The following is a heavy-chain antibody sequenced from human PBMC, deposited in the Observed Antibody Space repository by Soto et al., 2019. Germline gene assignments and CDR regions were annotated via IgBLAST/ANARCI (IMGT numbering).Heavy chain of an antibody. CDR3: AREDSSGWCFDY. CDR1: GYTFTSYG. J-gene: IGHJ4*02. CDR2: ISAYNGNT. Sequence: KACGASVKVSCKASGYTFTSYGISWVRQAPGQGLEWMGWISAYNGNTNYAQKLQGRVTMTTDTSTSTAYMELRSLRSDDTAVYYCAREDSSGWCFDYWGQGTLVTVSS. V-gene: IGHV1-18*01. D-gene: IGHD6-19*01.